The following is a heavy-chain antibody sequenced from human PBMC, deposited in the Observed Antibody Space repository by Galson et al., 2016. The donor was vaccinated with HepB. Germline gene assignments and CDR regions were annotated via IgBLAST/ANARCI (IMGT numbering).Heavy chain of an antibody. D-gene: IGHD1-26*01. CDR1: GYTLTELS. CDR2: LDPEDGET. J-gene: IGHJ4*02. V-gene: IGHV1-24*01. Sequence: SVKVSCKVSGYTLTELSIHWVRQAPGKGLEWMGGLDPEDGETIYAQKFQGRVTMTEDTSTDTAYVELSSLRSEDTAVYYCATLTLQNSGTYDWGHYFDDWGQGTLVTVSS. CDR3: ATLTLQNSGTYDWGHYFDD.